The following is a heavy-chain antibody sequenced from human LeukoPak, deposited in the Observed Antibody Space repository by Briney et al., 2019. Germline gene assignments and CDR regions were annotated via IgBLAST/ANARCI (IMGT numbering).Heavy chain of an antibody. CDR2: INPSVGRT. J-gene: IGHJ3*02. CDR3: ARAEPNYYDTVYAFDI. Sequence: ASVKVSCKPSGYTFTSYYMNRVRQAPGQRREWRGIINPSVGRTSYAKKFQCRVTMTRDTSTSTVYMELSSLRSEHTAVSYCARAEPNYYDTVYAFDIWGQGTMVTVSS. V-gene: IGHV1-46*01. CDR1: GYTFTSYY. D-gene: IGHD3-22*01.